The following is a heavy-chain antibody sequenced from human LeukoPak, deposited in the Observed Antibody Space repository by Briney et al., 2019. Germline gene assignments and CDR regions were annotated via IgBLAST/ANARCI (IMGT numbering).Heavy chain of an antibody. V-gene: IGHV1-24*01. D-gene: IGHD3-10*01. J-gene: IGHJ4*02. CDR1: GYTLTELS. CDR3: ATGYYGSGSPDY. CDR2: FDPEDGET. Sequence: ASVKVSCKVSGYTLTELSMHWVRQAPGKGLEWMGGFDPEDGETIYAQKFQGRVTMTEDTSTGTAYMELSSLRSEDTAVYYCATGYYGSGSPDYWGQGTLVTVSS.